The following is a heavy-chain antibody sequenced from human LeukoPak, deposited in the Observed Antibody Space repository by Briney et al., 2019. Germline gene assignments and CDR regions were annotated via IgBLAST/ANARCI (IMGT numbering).Heavy chain of an antibody. Sequence: ASVKVSCKASGYTFTGYYMHWVRQAPGQGLEWMGWINPNSGGTNYAQKFQGRVTMTRDMSTSTVYMELSSLRSDDTAVYYCARGVHVRMYDSNNNYFDPWGQGTLVTVSS. D-gene: IGHD3-22*01. CDR1: GYTFTGYY. J-gene: IGHJ5*02. CDR2: INPNSGGT. CDR3: ARGVHVRMYDSNNNYFDP. V-gene: IGHV1-2*02.